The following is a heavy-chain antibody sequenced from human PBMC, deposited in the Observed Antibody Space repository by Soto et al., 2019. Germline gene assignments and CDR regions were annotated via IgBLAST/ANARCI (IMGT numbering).Heavy chain of an antibody. CDR3: TRHVPDYGDLDV. CDR2: IRSKANSYAT. V-gene: IGHV3-73*01. CDR1: GFTFSGSA. Sequence: GGSLRLSCAASGFTFSGSAMHWVCQASGKGLEWVGRIRSKANSYATAYAASVKGRFTISRDDSKNTAYLQMNSLKTEDTAVYYCTRHVPDYGDLDVWGQGTTVTVSS. D-gene: IGHD4-17*01. J-gene: IGHJ6*02.